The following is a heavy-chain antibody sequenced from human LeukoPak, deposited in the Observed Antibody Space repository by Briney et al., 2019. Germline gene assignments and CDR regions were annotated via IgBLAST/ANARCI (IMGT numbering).Heavy chain of an antibody. V-gene: IGHV1-46*01. CDR2: INPSGGST. D-gene: IGHD3-22*01. J-gene: IGHJ4*02. CDR3: ARGGYYYDSSGYFPFDY. Sequence: GASVKVSCKASGYTFTSYYMHWVRQAPGQGLEWMGIINPSGGSTSYAQKFQGRVTMTRDTSTSTVYMELSSLRPEDTAVYYCARGGYYYDSSGYFPFDYWGQGTLVTVSS. CDR1: GYTFTSYY.